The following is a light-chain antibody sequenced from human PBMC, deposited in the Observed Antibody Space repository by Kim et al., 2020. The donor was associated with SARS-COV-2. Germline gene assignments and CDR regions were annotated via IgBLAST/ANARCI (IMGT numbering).Light chain of an antibody. CDR2: STN. CDR3: LVSLAPGLVV. V-gene: IGLV8-61*01. J-gene: IGLJ2*01. Sequence: QAVVTQEPAFSVSPGGTVTLTCGLSSGSVSTSNYPSWYQQTPGQAPRTLIYSTNTRSSGVPDRFSGSILGNKAALTITGAQADDESVYYCLVSLAPGLVVFGGGTQLTVL. CDR1: SGSVSTSNY.